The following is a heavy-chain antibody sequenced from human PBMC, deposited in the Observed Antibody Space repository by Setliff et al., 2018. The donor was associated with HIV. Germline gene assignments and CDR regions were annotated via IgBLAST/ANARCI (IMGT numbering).Heavy chain of an antibody. CDR1: GGSISSSSYY. Sequence: SETLSLTCTVSGGSISSSSYYWGWIRQPPGKGLEWIGSIDYSGSTSYNPSLKSRVTVSVDTPENQFSLKLSSVTAADTAVYYCARTMGVTYFYYWGQGTLVTVSS. CDR2: IDYSGST. V-gene: IGHV4-39*01. CDR3: ARTMGVTYFYY. J-gene: IGHJ4*02. D-gene: IGHD1-26*01.